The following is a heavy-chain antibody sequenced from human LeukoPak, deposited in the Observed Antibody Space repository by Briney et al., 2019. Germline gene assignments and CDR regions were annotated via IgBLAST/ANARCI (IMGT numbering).Heavy chain of an antibody. CDR3: AREPIVVVPTTMDDASDI. Sequence: GGSLRLSCAASGFTFSHYYMSWVRQAPGKGLEWVANIKQDGSEQFYLVPVKGRFTISRDNAKNALYLQMHSLRVEDTAVYYCAREPIVVVPTTMDDASDIWGQGTMVTVSS. V-gene: IGHV3-7*01. CDR1: GFTFSHYY. D-gene: IGHD2-2*01. J-gene: IGHJ3*02. CDR2: IKQDGSEQ.